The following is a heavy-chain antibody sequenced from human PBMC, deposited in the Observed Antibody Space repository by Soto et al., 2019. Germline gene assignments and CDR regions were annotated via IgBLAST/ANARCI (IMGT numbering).Heavy chain of an antibody. CDR3: ARHGGYYFDY. J-gene: IGHJ4*02. D-gene: IGHD3-16*01. CDR2: IGHSGST. CDR1: GGSFGGYY. Sequence: SETLSLTCAVYGGSFGGYYWSWIRQPPGKGLEWIGEIGHSGSTIYNPSLEGRVTISADSSNNQFSLKLNSVTAADTAVYYCARHGGYYFDYWGQGAPVTVSS. V-gene: IGHV4-34*01.